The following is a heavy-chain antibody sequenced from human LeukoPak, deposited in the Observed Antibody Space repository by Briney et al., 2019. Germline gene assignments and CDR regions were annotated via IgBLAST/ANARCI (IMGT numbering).Heavy chain of an antibody. CDR3: ARGERYCSSTSCYPGN. Sequence: PGRSLRLSCAASGFTFSSYSMNWVRQAPGKGLEWVSSISSSSSYIYYADSVKGRFTISRDNAKNSLYLQMNSLRAEDTAVYYCARGERYCSSTSCYPGNWGQGTLVTVSS. D-gene: IGHD2-2*01. J-gene: IGHJ4*02. CDR2: ISSSSSYI. V-gene: IGHV3-21*01. CDR1: GFTFSSYS.